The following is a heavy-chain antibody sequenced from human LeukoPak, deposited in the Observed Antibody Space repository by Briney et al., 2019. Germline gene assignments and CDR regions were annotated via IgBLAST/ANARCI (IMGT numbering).Heavy chain of an antibody. CDR3: ARDHSNWNYAPDF. CDR1: GFTFNAYY. J-gene: IGHJ4*02. Sequence: ASVKVSCKASGFTFNAYYIHWVRQAPGQGLQWLGWISASNGNTNYAQKFRDRVTMSTDTSTGTAYLDVRSLTSDDTAVYYCARDHSNWNYAPDFWGQGTLVIVSS. V-gene: IGHV1-18*04. CDR2: ISASNGNT. D-gene: IGHD1-7*01.